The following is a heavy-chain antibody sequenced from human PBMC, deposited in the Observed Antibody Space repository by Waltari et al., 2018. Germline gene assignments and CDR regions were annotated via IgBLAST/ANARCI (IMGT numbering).Heavy chain of an antibody. Sequence: EMQLLESGGGLVRPGGPLRLSCEASGFVFLGYWMHWVRQTPGKGLMWVARIDSGGGTTTYAESVQGRFTISRDNAKNTLLLQMDSLRVEDTAMYYCIKARGTATRDAFDIWGQGTIVIVSP. D-gene: IGHD4-17*01. CDR1: GFVFLGYW. V-gene: IGHV3-74*01. CDR2: IDSGGGTT. J-gene: IGHJ3*02. CDR3: IKARGTATRDAFDI.